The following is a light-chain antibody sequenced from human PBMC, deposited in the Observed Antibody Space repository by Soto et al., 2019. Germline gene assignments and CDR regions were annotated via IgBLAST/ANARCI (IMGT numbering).Light chain of an antibody. CDR2: RAS. Sequence: DIQMTQSPSTLSASVGDRVTITCRASQSISIWLAWYQQKPGKAPKLLIYRASSLESGVPSRFSGSGSGTDFSLTFSSLQPDDFATYYCQQDKSYPWTFGQGTKVEIK. J-gene: IGKJ1*01. CDR1: QSISIW. CDR3: QQDKSYPWT. V-gene: IGKV1-5*03.